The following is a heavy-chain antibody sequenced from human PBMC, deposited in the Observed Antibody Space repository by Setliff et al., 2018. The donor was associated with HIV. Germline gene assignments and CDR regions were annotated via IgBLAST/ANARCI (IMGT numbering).Heavy chain of an antibody. CDR2: ISGSGGST. CDR1: GFTSDDYG. V-gene: IGHV3-23*01. D-gene: IGHD3-22*01. Sequence: PGGSLRLSCAASGFTSDDYGMSWVRQRPGKGLEWVSAISGSGGSTYYADSVKGRFTISRDNSKNTLYLQMNSLRAEDTAVYYCAKDRTVVVITIFDYWGQGTLVTVSS. CDR3: AKDRTVVVITIFDY. J-gene: IGHJ4*02.